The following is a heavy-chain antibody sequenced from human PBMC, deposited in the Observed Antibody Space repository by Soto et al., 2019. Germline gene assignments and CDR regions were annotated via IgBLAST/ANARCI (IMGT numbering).Heavy chain of an antibody. Sequence: QVQLQESGPGLVKPSQTLSLTCTVSGGSISSRTSYWSWIRQHPGKGLEWIGYIYYGGDSFYNPSLKSRVTIAKDTSATHFPRRLNSVTAADGAVYVGAREGGGGVDCWGQGTLVTVAS. D-gene: IGHD1-26*01. J-gene: IGHJ4*02. V-gene: IGHV4-31*03. CDR3: AREGGGGVDC. CDR2: IYYGGDS. CDR1: GGSISSRTSY.